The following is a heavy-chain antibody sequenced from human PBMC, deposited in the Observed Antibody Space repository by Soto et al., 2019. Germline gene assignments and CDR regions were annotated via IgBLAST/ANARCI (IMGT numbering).Heavy chain of an antibody. Sequence: SVKVSCKASGGTFSSYAISWVRQAPGQGLEWMGGIIPIFGTANYAQKFQGRVTITADESTSTAYMELSSLRSEDTAVYYCARSSGIAVAGPPANWFDPWGQGTLVTVSS. CDR3: ARSSGIAVAGPPANWFDP. D-gene: IGHD6-19*01. V-gene: IGHV1-69*13. J-gene: IGHJ5*02. CDR1: GGTFSSYA. CDR2: IIPIFGTA.